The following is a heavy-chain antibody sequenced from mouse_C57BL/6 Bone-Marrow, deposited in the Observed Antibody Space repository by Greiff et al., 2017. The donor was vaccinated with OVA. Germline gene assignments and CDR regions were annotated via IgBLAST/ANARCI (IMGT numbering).Heavy chain of an antibody. Sequence: QVQLQQSGAELVRPGASVTLSCKASGYTFTDYEMHWVKQTPVHGLEWIGAIDPETGGTAYNQKFKGKAILTADKSSSTAYMELRSLTSEDSAVEYCTRNYYGSSSAMDYWGQGTSVTVSS. CDR1: GYTFTDYE. J-gene: IGHJ4*01. D-gene: IGHD1-1*01. CDR3: TRNYYGSSSAMDY. V-gene: IGHV1-15*01. CDR2: IDPETGGT.